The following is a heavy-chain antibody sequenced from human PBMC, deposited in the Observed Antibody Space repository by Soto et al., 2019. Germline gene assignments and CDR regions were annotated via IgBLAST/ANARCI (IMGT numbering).Heavy chain of an antibody. V-gene: IGHV1-18*01. CDR3: ARLGGLPRRPWGSLVPGY. CDR1: GYTFTSYG. Sequence: ASVKVSCKASGYTFTSYGISWVRQAPGQGLEWMGWISAYNGNTNYAQKLQGRVTMTTDTSKSTAYMELRSLRSDDTAVYYCARLGGLPRRPWGSLVPGYWGQGTLVTVSS. D-gene: IGHD3-16*01. J-gene: IGHJ4*02. CDR2: ISAYNGNT.